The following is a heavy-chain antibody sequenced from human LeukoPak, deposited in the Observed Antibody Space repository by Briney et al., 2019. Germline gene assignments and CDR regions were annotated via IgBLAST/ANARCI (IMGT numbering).Heavy chain of an antibody. CDR1: GNTFTTYD. V-gene: IGHV1-8*01. CDR2: MNPNSGDT. CDR3: ARGLGDYYDTSDYYYAVPAH. D-gene: IGHD3-22*01. J-gene: IGHJ4*02. Sequence: ASVKVSCKSSGNTFTTYDITWVRQANGQGLEWMGWMNPNSGDTAYAQKFQGRVAMTRDTSISTAYMELSSLRSEDTAVYYCARGLGDYYDTSDYYYAVPAHWGQGTLVTVSS.